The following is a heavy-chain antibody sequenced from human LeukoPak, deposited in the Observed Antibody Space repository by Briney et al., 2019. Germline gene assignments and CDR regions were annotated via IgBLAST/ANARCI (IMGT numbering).Heavy chain of an antibody. CDR3: ARVGYSSSWYYYYYGMDV. Sequence: ASVKVSCKASGGTFSSYAISWVRQAPGQGLEWMGGIIPIFGTANYAQKFQGRVTITADESTSTAYMELSSLRSEDTAVYYCARVGYSSSWYYYYYGMDVWGQGTTVTVSS. CDR2: IIPIFGTA. V-gene: IGHV1-69*13. CDR1: GGTFSSYA. D-gene: IGHD6-13*01. J-gene: IGHJ6*02.